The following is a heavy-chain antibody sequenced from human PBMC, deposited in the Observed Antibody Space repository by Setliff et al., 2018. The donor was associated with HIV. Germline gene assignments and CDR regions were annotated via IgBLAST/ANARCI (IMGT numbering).Heavy chain of an antibody. CDR3: ARVPVMATITYWYFDL. Sequence: RLSCAASGFTFSDYYMSWIRQAPGKGLEWISYISRGGRTKYYADSVKGRFTISRDNAKNSLYLQMNSLRAEDTTIYYCARVPVMATITYWYFDLWGRGTLVTVSS. CDR2: ISRGGRTK. CDR1: GFTFSDYY. D-gene: IGHD5-12*01. J-gene: IGHJ2*01. V-gene: IGHV3-11*04.